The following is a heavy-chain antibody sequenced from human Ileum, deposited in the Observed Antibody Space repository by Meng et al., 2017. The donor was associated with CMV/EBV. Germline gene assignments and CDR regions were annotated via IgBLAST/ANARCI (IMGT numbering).Heavy chain of an antibody. V-gene: IGHV4-4*07. J-gene: IGHJ5*02. CDR3: ARECVGEGSSCQWDYWFDP. CDR1: GGSMKNYS. D-gene: IGHD3-16*01. Sequence: QLDREESGPELVTPSAPLSRPCPACGGSMKNYSWSWVRQPGGKGLEWMGRIYSRGSANYNPSIGDRVRVSIDTSKNQFSLKMYSVTAADTATYYCARECVGEGSSCQWDYWFDPWGQGILVTGSS. CDR2: IYSRGSA.